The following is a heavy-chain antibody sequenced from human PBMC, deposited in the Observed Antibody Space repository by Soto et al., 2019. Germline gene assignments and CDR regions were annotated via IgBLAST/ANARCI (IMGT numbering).Heavy chain of an antibody. Sequence: EVQLVESGGGLVQPGGSLRLSCAASGFTVSSNYMSWVRQAPGKGLEWVSVIYSGGSTYYADSVKGRFTISRDNSKNKLSLQMNSLRAEDTAVYYCARTYYGDSPSHDAFDIWGQGTMVTVSS. CDR2: IYSGGST. CDR1: GFTVSSNY. D-gene: IGHD4-17*01. CDR3: ARTYYGDSPSHDAFDI. V-gene: IGHV3-66*01. J-gene: IGHJ3*02.